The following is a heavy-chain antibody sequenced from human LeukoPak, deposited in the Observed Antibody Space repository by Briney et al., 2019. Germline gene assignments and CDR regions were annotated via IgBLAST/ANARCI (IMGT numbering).Heavy chain of an antibody. CDR2: IYYSGST. D-gene: IGHD3-22*01. CDR1: GGSISSSSYY. Sequence: SETLSLTCTVSGGSISSSSYYWGWIRQPPGKGLEWIGSIYYSGSTYYNPSLESRVTISVDTSKNQFSLKLSSVTAADTAIYFCERRGYYYDSPYFQHWGEGTLVTVSS. CDR3: ERRGYYYDSPYFQH. J-gene: IGHJ1*01. V-gene: IGHV4-39*01.